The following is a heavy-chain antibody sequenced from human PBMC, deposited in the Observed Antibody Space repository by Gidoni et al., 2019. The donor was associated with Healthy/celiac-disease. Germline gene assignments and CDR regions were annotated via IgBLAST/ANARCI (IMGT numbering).Heavy chain of an antibody. J-gene: IGHJ6*02. CDR3: ARDPGAAAGTNYYYGMDV. CDR2: IWYDGSNK. CDR1: GFTFSSYG. Sequence: QVQLVESGGGVFQPGRSLRLSCAASGFTFSSYGMHWVRQAPGKGLEWVAGIWYDGSNKYYADSVKGRFTISRDNSKNTLYLQMNSLRAEDTAVYYCARDPGAAAGTNYYYGMDVWGQGTTVTVSS. V-gene: IGHV3-33*01. D-gene: IGHD6-13*01.